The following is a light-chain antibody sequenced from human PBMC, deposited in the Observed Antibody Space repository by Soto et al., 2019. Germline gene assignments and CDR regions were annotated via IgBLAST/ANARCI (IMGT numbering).Light chain of an antibody. V-gene: IGLV2-11*01. CDR1: SSDVGGYNY. CDR2: DVS. J-gene: IGLJ1*01. CDR3: SSYTSSNTYV. Sequence: QSALTQPRSVSGSPGQSVTISCTGTSSDVGGYNYVSWYQQHPGKAPKLMIYDVSKRPSGVSDRFSGSKSGNTASLTISGLQAEDEADYYCSSYTSSNTYVFGTGTQVTVL.